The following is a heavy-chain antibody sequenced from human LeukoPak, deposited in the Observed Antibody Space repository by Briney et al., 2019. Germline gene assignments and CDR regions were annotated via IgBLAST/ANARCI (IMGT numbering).Heavy chain of an antibody. CDR1: GGSISSYY. V-gene: IGHV4-59*01. CDR3: ARVANSGLDY. Sequence: SETLSLTCTVPGGSISSYYWSWIRQPPEKGLEWIGYIYYSGSTKYSPSLQSRVTISVDTSNNQFSLKLNSVTAADTAVYYCARVANSGLDYWGQGTLVTVSS. D-gene: IGHD1-1*01. J-gene: IGHJ4*02. CDR2: IYYSGST.